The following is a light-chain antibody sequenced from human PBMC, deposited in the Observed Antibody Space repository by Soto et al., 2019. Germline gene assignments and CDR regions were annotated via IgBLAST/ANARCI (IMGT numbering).Light chain of an antibody. CDR1: SSNIGSNT. V-gene: IGLV1-44*01. CDR3: AAWDDSLSGWV. CDR2: TSN. J-gene: IGLJ3*02. Sequence: QSVLTQPPSASGTPGQTVTISCSGGSSNIGSNTVNWYQHLPQRAPKLLIFTSNQRPSGVPGRFSGSKSGTSASLAISGLQSEDEADYYCAAWDDSLSGWVFGEGTKLTVL.